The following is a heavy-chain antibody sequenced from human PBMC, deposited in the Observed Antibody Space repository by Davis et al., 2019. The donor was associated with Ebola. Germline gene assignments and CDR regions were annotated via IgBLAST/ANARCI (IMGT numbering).Heavy chain of an antibody. J-gene: IGHJ4*02. CDR3: AKGYSSTWYPLDY. V-gene: IGHV3-30*02. CDR1: GSRDG. D-gene: IGHD6-13*01. CDR2: IRYDGSNA. Sequence: GGSLRLSCAASGSRDGMHWVRQAPGKGLEWVAFIRYDGSNAYYADSVQGRFSISRDNPKNTVFLQMNSLRGEDTAVYYCAKGYSSTWYPLDYWGQGTLVTVSS.